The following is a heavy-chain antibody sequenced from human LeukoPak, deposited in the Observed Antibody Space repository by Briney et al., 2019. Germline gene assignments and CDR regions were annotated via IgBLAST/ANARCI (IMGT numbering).Heavy chain of an antibody. J-gene: IGHJ4*02. D-gene: IGHD5-12*01. Sequence: ASVKVSCKASGYTFSTYDIHWVRQAPGQRLEWMGWINAGNGDTKYLQDFQGRVTISRDTYARTAYMELTSLRSEDMAVYYCARVLSGYDTPYMVEYWGQGTLVTVSS. CDR2: INAGNGDT. CDR1: GYTFSTYD. V-gene: IGHV1-3*03. CDR3: ARVLSGYDTPYMVEY.